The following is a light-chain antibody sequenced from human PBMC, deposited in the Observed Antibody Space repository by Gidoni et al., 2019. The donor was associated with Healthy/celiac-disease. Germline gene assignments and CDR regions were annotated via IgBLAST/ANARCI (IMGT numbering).Light chain of an antibody. V-gene: IGKV1-33*01. CDR2: DAS. J-gene: IGKJ2*01. Sequence: DIQMTQSPSSLSASARDRVTITCQASQDISNYLNWYQQKPGKAPKLLIYDASNLETGVPSRFSGSGSGTDVTFTISSLQPEDIATYYCQQYDNLPRYTFGQXTKLEIK. CDR1: QDISNY. CDR3: QQYDNLPRYT.